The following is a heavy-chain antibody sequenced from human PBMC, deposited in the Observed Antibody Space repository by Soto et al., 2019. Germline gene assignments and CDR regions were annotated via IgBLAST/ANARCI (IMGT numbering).Heavy chain of an antibody. CDR1: GGTFNTYA. V-gene: IGHV1-69*19. CDR3: AREVQVHTPAFVY. CDR2: ISPMSGAA. Sequence: QVQLVQSGAEMKQPGSSVKVSCQSSGGTFNTYAMNWVRQAPGQAPEWMGDISPMSGAANYAPKFEGRVTLTADESTGTTYKQMSSLTSEDTALYFCAREVQVHTPAFVYWGQGTLVTVSS. D-gene: IGHD3-10*01. J-gene: IGHJ4*02.